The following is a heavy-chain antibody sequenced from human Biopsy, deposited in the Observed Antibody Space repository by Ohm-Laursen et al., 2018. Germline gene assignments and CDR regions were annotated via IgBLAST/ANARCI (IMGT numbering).Heavy chain of an antibody. Sequence: SVTVSCKASSYTFTDYNIHWMRQAPGQGLEWLGYINCKTGATNYAQKFQGTVTMTRDTSISTAYLALGSLRSADTAIYYCARDPLNGHKHFDYWGQGSPVTVSS. V-gene: IGHV1-2*02. CDR2: INCKTGAT. J-gene: IGHJ4*02. CDR1: SYTFTDYN. CDR3: ARDPLNGHKHFDY. D-gene: IGHD2-8*01.